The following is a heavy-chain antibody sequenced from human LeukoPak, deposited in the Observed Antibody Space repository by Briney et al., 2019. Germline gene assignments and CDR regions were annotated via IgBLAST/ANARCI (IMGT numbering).Heavy chain of an antibody. V-gene: IGHV3-30*18. CDR1: GFTFSSYG. Sequence: GRSLRLSCAASGFTFSSYGMHWVRQAPGKGLEWVAFISYDGSNKYYADSVKGRFTISRDNSKNTLYLQMNSLRAEDTAVYYCAKGGYSYGLYYYYYMDVWGKGTTVTVSS. CDR2: ISYDGSNK. J-gene: IGHJ6*03. CDR3: AKGGYSYGLYYYYYMDV. D-gene: IGHD5-18*01.